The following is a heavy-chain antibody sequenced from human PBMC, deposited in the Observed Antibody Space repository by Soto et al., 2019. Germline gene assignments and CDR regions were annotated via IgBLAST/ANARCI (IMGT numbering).Heavy chain of an antibody. V-gene: IGHV1-58*02. CDR3: AAAPLRYFAGLPDYYYYMDV. CDR1: GFTFTSSA. Sequence: GPSVKVSCKASGFTFTSSAMQWVRQARGQRLEWIGWIVVGSGNTNYAQKFQERVTITRDVSTSTAYMELSSLRSEDTAVYYFAAAPLRYFAGLPDYYYYMDVWGKGTTVTVS. D-gene: IGHD3-9*01. J-gene: IGHJ6*03. CDR2: IVVGSGNT.